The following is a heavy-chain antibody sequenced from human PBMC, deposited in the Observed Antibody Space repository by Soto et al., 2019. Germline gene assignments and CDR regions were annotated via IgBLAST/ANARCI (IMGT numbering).Heavy chain of an antibody. J-gene: IGHJ5*02. Sequence: GGSLRLSCAASGFPFSSYSMDWVRQAPGKGLEWVSYISSSSSTIYYADSVKGRFTISRDNAKNSLYLQMNSLRDEDTAVYYCAREGYYGSGSYYLGGWFDPWGQGTLVTVSS. D-gene: IGHD3-10*01. V-gene: IGHV3-48*02. CDR2: ISSSSSTI. CDR1: GFPFSSYS. CDR3: AREGYYGSGSYYLGGWFDP.